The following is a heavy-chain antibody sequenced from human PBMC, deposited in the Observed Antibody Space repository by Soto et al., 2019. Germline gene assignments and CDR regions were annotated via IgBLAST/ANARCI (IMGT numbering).Heavy chain of an antibody. CDR2: SHHSGST. CDR1: GVSTRTSSYS. CDR3: ARLRGSGHPAFFDY. V-gene: IGHV4-39*01. Sequence: SETLSLTCSVSGVSTRTSSYSWGWVRQPPGKGLEWIGTSHHSGSTYYNPSLNIGATISVDTSRNEVSLSVNSVTAADTAIYFCARLRGSGHPAFFDYWGQGALVTVSP. D-gene: IGHD3-10*01. J-gene: IGHJ4*02.